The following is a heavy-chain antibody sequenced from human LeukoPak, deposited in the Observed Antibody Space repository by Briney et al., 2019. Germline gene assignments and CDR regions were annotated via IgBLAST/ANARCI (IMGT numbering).Heavy chain of an antibody. J-gene: IGHJ4*02. CDR3: AKDQGQAVVPRRFDY. D-gene: IGHD2-2*01. CDR1: GFTFRSYN. Sequence: GGSLRLSCAASGFTFRSYNMAWVRQAPGKGLEWLSYITTSNTINYADSVKGRFTMSRDNAKNSLYLQMNSLRAEDTAVYYCAKDQGQAVVPRRFDYWGQGTLVTVSS. V-gene: IGHV3-48*01. CDR2: ITTSNTI.